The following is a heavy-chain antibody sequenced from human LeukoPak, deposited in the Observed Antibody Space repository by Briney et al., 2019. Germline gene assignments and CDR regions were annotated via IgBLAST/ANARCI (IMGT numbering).Heavy chain of an antibody. Sequence: GGSLRLSCAASGFSFSPYWMSWVRQGPGKGLDWVASINPDGSGTSYVDSVKGRFTISRDNAQNSLYLQMNSLSAEDTAVYYCARLFGGVTTFVYWGQGTLVTVSS. J-gene: IGHJ4*02. V-gene: IGHV3-7*01. CDR1: GFSFSPYW. D-gene: IGHD4-17*01. CDR2: INPDGSGT. CDR3: ARLFGGVTTFVY.